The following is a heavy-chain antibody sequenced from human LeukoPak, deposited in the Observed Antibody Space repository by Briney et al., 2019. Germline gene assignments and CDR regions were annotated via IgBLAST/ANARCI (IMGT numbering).Heavy chain of an antibody. J-gene: IGHJ4*02. D-gene: IGHD3-3*01. CDR3: ARVGSYYDFWSGTGNEFDY. Sequence: GASVKVSCKASGGTFSSYAISWVRQAPGQGLEWMGRIIPILGIANYEQKFQGRVTITADKSTSTAYMELSSLRSEDTAVYYCARVGSYYDFWSGTGNEFDYWGQGTLVTVSS. CDR2: IIPILGIA. V-gene: IGHV1-69*04. CDR1: GGTFSSYA.